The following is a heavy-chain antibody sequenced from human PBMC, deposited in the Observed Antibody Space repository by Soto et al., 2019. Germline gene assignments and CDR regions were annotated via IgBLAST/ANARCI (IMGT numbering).Heavy chain of an antibody. CDR2: IYYTGIT. V-gene: IGHV4-30-4*02. D-gene: IGHD2-21*02. CDR1: GASLISGEHY. CDR3: ARDLWGYCGTDCYPLDV. Sequence: PSETLSLTCSVSGASLISGEHYWSWIRQAPGKGLEWIGLIYYTGITDYNPSLKSRVAISVDTSENQFSLKLSSVTAADTAVYYCARDLWGYCGTDCYPLDVWGQGTTVTVSS. J-gene: IGHJ6*02.